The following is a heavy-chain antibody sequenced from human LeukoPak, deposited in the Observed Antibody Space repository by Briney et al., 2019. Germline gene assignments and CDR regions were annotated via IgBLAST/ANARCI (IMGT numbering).Heavy chain of an antibody. J-gene: IGHJ4*02. Sequence: PGGSLRLSCAASGFTFDDYAVHWVRQASGKGLEWVSGISWNSGSIGYADSVKGRFTISRDNAKNSLYLQMNSLRAEDMALYYCAKDKGSSWPGYYFDYWGQGTLVTVSS. V-gene: IGHV3-9*03. D-gene: IGHD6-13*01. CDR2: ISWNSGSI. CDR1: GFTFDDYA. CDR3: AKDKGSSWPGYYFDY.